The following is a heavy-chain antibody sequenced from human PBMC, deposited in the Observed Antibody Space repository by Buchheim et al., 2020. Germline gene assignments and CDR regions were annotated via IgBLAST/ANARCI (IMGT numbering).Heavy chain of an antibody. CDR1: GGSFSGYY. V-gene: IGHV4-34*01. CDR2: INHSGST. Sequence: QVQLQQWGAGLLKPSETLSLTCAVYGGSFSGYYWSWIRQPPGKGLEWIGEINHSGSTNYNPSLKSRVTITVDTSKNQFSLKLSSVTAADTAVYYCARLAPPTVAGSTYWGQGTL. D-gene: IGHD6-19*01. J-gene: IGHJ4*02. CDR3: ARLAPPTVAGSTY.